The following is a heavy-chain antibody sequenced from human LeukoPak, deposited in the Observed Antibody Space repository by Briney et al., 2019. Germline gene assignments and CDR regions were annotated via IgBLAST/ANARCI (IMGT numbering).Heavy chain of an antibody. CDR3: ARVVIAVGFGSDP. V-gene: IGHV4-31*03. CDR1: GGSIRSVGYF. CDR2: IYYSGST. D-gene: IGHD3-10*01. Sequence: SHTLSLTCILSGGSIRSVGYFWTGIRQHPPRDLEWIGNIYYSGSTYYNPSLRRRVTISIDTSNNHFSLNLSTVPAAATAVYYCARVVIAVGFGSDPWGQGTLVTVSS. J-gene: IGHJ5*02.